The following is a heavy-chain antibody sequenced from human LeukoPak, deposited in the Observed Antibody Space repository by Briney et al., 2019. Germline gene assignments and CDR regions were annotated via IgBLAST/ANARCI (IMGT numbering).Heavy chain of an antibody. CDR2: LYHPDST. Sequence: PSETLSLTCGVSGYPINNAYYWVWIRQPPGKGLEWIGSLYHPDSTYYNPSLKSRVTISVDTSKNQFSLKLSSVTAADTAVYYCARGTDTAMARGIDYWGQGTLVTVSS. D-gene: IGHD5-18*01. J-gene: IGHJ4*02. V-gene: IGHV4-38-2*01. CDR3: ARGTDTAMARGIDY. CDR1: GYPINNAYY.